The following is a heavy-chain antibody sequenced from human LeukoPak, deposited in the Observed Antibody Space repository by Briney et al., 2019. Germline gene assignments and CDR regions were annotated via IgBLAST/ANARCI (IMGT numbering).Heavy chain of an antibody. D-gene: IGHD6-19*01. CDR3: AISIAVAGRGFDY. CDR1: GFTFSSYA. V-gene: IGHV3-23*01. J-gene: IGHJ4*02. Sequence: PGGSLRLACAASGFTFSSYAMSWVRQAPGKGREWVSAISGSGGSTYYADSVKGRFTISRDNSKNTLYRQMNSLRAEDTAVYYCAISIAVAGRGFDYWGQGTLVTVSS. CDR2: ISGSGGST.